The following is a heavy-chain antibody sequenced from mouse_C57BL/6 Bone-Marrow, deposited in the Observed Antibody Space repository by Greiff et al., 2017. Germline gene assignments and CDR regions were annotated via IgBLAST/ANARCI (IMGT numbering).Heavy chain of an antibody. CDR3: TSVYDGYYEGFAY. J-gene: IGHJ3*01. V-gene: IGHV14-4*01. CDR1: GFNIKDDY. Sequence: EVQLKESGAELVRPGASVKLSCTASGFNIKDDYMHWVKQRPEPGLEWIGWIDPENGDTESASKFQGKATITADTSSNTAYLQLSSLTSEDTAVYYCTSVYDGYYEGFAYWGQGTLVTVSA. D-gene: IGHD2-3*01. CDR2: IDPENGDT.